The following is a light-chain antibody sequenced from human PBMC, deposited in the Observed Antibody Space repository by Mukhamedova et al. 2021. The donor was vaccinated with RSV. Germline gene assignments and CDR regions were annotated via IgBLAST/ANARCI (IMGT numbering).Light chain of an antibody. Sequence: WYQRRVHGKAPKILIHRTSELQSGVPSRFSGSGYGSYFTLTISSLQPEDFATYHYQQSDSLPLTFGGGTKVEMK. CDR2: RTS. V-gene: IGKV1D-12*01. J-gene: IGKJ4*01. CDR3: QQSDSLPLT.